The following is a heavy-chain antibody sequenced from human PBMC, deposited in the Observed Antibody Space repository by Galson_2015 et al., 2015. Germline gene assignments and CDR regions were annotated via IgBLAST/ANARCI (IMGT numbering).Heavy chain of an antibody. CDR2: IYYSGST. D-gene: IGHD5-18*01. J-gene: IGHJ5*02. V-gene: IGHV4-39*01. CDR1: GGSISSSSYY. Sequence: SETLSLTCTVSGGSISSSSYYWGWIRQPPGKGLEWIGSIYYSGSTYYNPSLKSRVTISVDTSKNQFSLKLSSVTAADTAVYYCARQGIQLWLQHGWFDPWGQGTLVTVSS. CDR3: ARQGIQLWLQHGWFDP.